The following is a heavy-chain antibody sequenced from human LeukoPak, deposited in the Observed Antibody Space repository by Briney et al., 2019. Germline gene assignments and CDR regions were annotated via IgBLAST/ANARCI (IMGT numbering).Heavy chain of an antibody. CDR1: GFTFSSYE. Sequence: PGGSLRLSCAASGFTFSSYEMNWVRQAPGKGLEWVGLIKSKTVVGTTDYAAPVTGRFIISRDDSKNTLYLQMNSLKTEDTAVYYCTTLVGTTTIDYWGQGTLVTVSS. D-gene: IGHD1-26*01. J-gene: IGHJ4*02. CDR2: IKSKTVVGTT. V-gene: IGHV3-15*01. CDR3: TTLVGTTTIDY.